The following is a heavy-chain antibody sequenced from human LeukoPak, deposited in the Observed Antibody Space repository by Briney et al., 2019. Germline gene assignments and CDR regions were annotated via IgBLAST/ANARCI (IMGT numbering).Heavy chain of an antibody. CDR2: INHSGST. CDR1: GGSFSGYY. J-gene: IGHJ6*04. V-gene: IGHV4-34*01. Sequence: PSETLSLTCAVYGGSFSGYYWSWIRQPPGKGLEWIGEINHSGSTNYNPSLKSRVTISVDTSKNQFSLKLSSVTAADTAVYYCARGRGMDVWGKGPRSPSPQ. CDR3: ARGRGMDV.